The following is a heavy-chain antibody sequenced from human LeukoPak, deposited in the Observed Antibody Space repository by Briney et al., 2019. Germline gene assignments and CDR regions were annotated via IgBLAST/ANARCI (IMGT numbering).Heavy chain of an antibody. CDR2: IYYSGST. V-gene: IGHV4-59*01. J-gene: IGHJ4*02. Sequence: TSETLSLTCTVSGGSFSSYYWSWIRQPPGKGLEWIGYIYYSGSTNYNPSLKSRVTISVDTSKNQFSLKLSSVTAADTAVYYCATQIRGYSSGWLDYWGQGTLVTVSS. CDR1: GGSFSSYY. CDR3: ATQIRGYSSGWLDY. D-gene: IGHD6-19*01.